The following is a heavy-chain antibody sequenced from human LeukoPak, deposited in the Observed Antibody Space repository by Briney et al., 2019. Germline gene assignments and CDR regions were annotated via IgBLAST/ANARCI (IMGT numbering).Heavy chain of an antibody. Sequence: PSETLSLTCTVSGGSISSSSYYWGWIRQPPGKGLEWIGSIYYSGSTYYNPSLKSRVTISVDTSKNQFSLKLSSVTAADTAVYYCAATRGNYYYGMDVWGQGTTVTVSS. CDR2: IYYSGST. J-gene: IGHJ6*02. V-gene: IGHV4-39*07. CDR3: AATRGNYYYGMDV. D-gene: IGHD1-1*01. CDR1: GGSISSSSYY.